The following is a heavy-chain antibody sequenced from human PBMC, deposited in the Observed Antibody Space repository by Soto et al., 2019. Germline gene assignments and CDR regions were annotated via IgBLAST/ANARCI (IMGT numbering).Heavy chain of an antibody. CDR2: ISYDGSNK. D-gene: IGHD7-27*01. CDR3: ARDIHHWGYYFDY. CDR1: GFTFSSYA. Sequence: GGSLRLSCAASGFTFSSYAMHWVRQAPGKGLEWVAVISYDGSNKYYADSVKGPFTISRDNSKNTMYLQMNSLRAEDTAVYYCARDIHHWGYYFDYWGQGTLVTVS. V-gene: IGHV3-30*04. J-gene: IGHJ4*02.